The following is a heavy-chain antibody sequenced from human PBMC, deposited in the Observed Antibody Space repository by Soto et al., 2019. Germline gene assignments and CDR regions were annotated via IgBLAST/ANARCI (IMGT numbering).Heavy chain of an antibody. Sequence: GGSLRLSCSASGFSFSSYAMSWVRQAPGKGLEWVSAISGSGDYTYYADSVKGRFTISRDNSKNTLYLQMDSLRVEDTSVYYCAKTNTYYFDYWGQGTPVTVS. CDR1: GFSFSSYA. CDR3: AKTNTYYFDY. D-gene: IGHD2-8*01. CDR2: ISGSGDYT. J-gene: IGHJ4*02. V-gene: IGHV3-23*01.